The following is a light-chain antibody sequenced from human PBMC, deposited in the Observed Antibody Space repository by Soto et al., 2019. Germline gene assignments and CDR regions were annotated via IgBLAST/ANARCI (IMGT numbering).Light chain of an antibody. CDR3: SSFRTGSTLVV. V-gene: IGLV2-14*01. Sequence: QSALTQPASVSGSPGQSITISCIGTSSDVGGYNYVSWYQHHPGKVPKLMIYEVTNRPSGVSYRFSGSKSGNTASLTISGLQAEDEANYYCSSFRTGSTLVVFGGGTKVTVL. CDR2: EVT. CDR1: SSDVGGYNY. J-gene: IGLJ3*02.